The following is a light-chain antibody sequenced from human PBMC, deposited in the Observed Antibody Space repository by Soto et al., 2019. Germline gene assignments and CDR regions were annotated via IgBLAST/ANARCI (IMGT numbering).Light chain of an antibody. Sequence: QSVLTQPPSVSGAPGQRVTISCTGSSSNIGAGYDVHWYQQLPGTAPKLLIYSNSNRPSGVPDRFSGSKSGTSASLAITGLQAEDEADYYCQAYDSSLSAVLFGGGTTLTVL. V-gene: IGLV1-40*01. J-gene: IGLJ2*01. CDR1: SSNIGAGYD. CDR2: SNS. CDR3: QAYDSSLSAVL.